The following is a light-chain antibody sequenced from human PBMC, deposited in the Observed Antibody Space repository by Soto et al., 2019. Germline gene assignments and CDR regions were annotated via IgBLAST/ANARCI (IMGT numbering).Light chain of an antibody. Sequence: QSVLTQPRSVSGSPGQSVTISCTGTGGDVGGYNYVSWYQQHPGKAPRLMIYDVTNRPSGVPDRFSGSKSGNTASLTISGLQAEDEADYYCCSYAGTYLVLGGVTKLTVL. CDR1: GGDVGGYNY. J-gene: IGLJ3*02. V-gene: IGLV2-11*01. CDR2: DVT. CDR3: CSYAGTYLV.